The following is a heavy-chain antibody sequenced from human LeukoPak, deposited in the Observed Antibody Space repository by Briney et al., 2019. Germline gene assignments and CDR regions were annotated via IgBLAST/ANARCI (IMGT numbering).Heavy chain of an antibody. CDR2: ISYDGDNE. J-gene: IGHJ6*02. D-gene: IGHD3-16*01. Sequence: GGSLRISCAASGFTFSNFAMHWVRQAPGKGLEWVAVISYDGDNEYYADSVKGQFTISRDNSKDRLYLQMNSLRPEDTAMYYCARVRGGRSWYYYGMDVWGRGTTVTVSS. CDR3: ARVRGGRSWYYYGMDV. V-gene: IGHV3-30-3*01. CDR1: GFTFSNFA.